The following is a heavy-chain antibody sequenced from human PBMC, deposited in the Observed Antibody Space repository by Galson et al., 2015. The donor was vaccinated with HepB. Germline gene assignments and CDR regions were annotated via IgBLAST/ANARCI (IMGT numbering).Heavy chain of an antibody. CDR3: AKSNSITIFGVVS. V-gene: IGHV3-23*01. CDR2: ISGSGGGT. D-gene: IGHD3-3*01. Sequence: SLRLSCAASGFTFSSYAMSWVRQAPGKGLEWVSAISGSGGGTYYADSVKGRFTISRDNSKNTLYLQMNSLRAEDTAVYYCAKSNSITIFGVVSWGQGTLVTVSS. J-gene: IGHJ4*02. CDR1: GFTFSSYA.